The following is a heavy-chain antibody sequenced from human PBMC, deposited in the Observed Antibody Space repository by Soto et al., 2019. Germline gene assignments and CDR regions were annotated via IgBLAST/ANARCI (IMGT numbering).Heavy chain of an antibody. V-gene: IGHV1-3*05. D-gene: IGHD6-19*01. CDR1: GYTFTSYA. J-gene: IGHJ4*02. CDR3: ARSLGIAVADC. CDR2: INAGNGNP. Sequence: QVQLVQSGAEEKKPGASVKVSCKASGYTFTSYAMHWVRKAPGQRLEWMGWINAGNGNPKYSQKFQGRVTITRDTSGSTGYMELRSLRSEDTAVYYCARSLGIAVADCWGQGTLVTVSS.